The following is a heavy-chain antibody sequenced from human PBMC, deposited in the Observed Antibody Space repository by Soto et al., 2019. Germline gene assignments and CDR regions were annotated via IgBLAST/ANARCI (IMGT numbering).Heavy chain of an antibody. J-gene: IGHJ4*02. Sequence: AETLSLTCTVSGGSISSYYWSWIRQPPGKGLEWIGYIYYTGTTNYNPSLKSRVTISVDTSKNQFSLKLSSVTTADTAVYYCERHNFGSGSTFFDLWVQGTLVTVS. V-gene: IGHV4-59*01. CDR1: GGSISSYY. CDR3: ERHNFGSGSTFFDL. D-gene: IGHD3-10*01. CDR2: IYYTGTT.